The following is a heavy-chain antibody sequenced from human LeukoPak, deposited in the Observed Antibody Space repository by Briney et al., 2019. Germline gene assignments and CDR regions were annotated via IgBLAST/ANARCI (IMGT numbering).Heavy chain of an antibody. V-gene: IGHV4-59*12. CDR1: GGPINSYY. CDR3: ARDHGGYYFDY. D-gene: IGHD3-16*01. J-gene: IGHJ4*02. Sequence: SETLSLTCTVSGGPINSYYWSWIRQPPGKGLEGIGYISYSGSTNYNPSLKSRVSISVDTSRDQFSLRLSSVTAADTAVYYCARDHGGYYFDYWGQGTLVTVSS. CDR2: ISYSGST.